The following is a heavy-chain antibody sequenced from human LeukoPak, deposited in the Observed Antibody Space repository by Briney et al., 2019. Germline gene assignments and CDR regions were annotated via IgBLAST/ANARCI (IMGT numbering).Heavy chain of an antibody. CDR1: GGSISSYY. CDR3: ARDGAAVWLGYGMDV. V-gene: IGHV4-4*07. D-gene: IGHD6-19*01. CDR2: IYTSGST. J-gene: IGHJ6*02. Sequence: SETLSLTCTVSGGSISSYYWSWIRQPAGKGLEWIGRIYTSGSTNYNPSLKSRVTMSVDTSKNQFSLKLSSVTAADTAVYYRARDGAAVWLGYGMDVWGQGTTVTVSS.